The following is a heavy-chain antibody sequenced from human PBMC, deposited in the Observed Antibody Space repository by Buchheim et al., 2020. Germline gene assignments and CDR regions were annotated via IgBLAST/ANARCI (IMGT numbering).Heavy chain of an antibody. CDR2: ISYDGINK. CDR1: GFSFSSYG. V-gene: IGHV3-30*18. D-gene: IGHD5-18*01. Sequence: QVQLVESGGDVVQPGRSLRLSCAASGFSFSSYGIHWVCQAPGKGLEWVGIISYDGINKYYADSVKGRFTIPRDNSKNTLYLQMHSLRPEGSAVYYCAKVDTTMGYYFYALDVWGQGTT. J-gene: IGHJ6*02. CDR3: AKVDTTMGYYFYALDV.